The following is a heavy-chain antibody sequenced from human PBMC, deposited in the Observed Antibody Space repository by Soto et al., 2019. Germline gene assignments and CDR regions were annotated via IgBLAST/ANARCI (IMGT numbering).Heavy chain of an antibody. CDR2: INHSGST. CDR3: ARGYCTNGVCYTGAPYYYYYYMDV. V-gene: IGHV4-34*01. Sequence: PSETLSLTCAVYGGSFSGYYWSWIRQPPGKGLEWIGEINHSGSTNYNPSLKSRVTISVDTSKNQFSLKLSSVTAADTAVYYCARGYCTNGVCYTGAPYYYYYYMDVWGKGTTVTVSS. J-gene: IGHJ6*03. CDR1: GGSFSGYY. D-gene: IGHD2-8*01.